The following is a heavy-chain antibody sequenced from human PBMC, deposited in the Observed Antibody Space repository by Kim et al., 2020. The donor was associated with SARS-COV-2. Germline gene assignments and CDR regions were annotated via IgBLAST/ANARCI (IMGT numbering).Heavy chain of an antibody. CDR2: VTGSGGNT. Sequence: GGSLRLSCAASGFTFSSYAMSWVRQAPGKGPEWVSLVTGSGGNTYYADSVKGRFAISRDNSKKTLYLQMNSLRAEDTALYYCAKGESSNCSFFDYCGEGNLVTVSS. CDR1: GFTFSSYA. CDR3: AKGESSNCSFFDY. V-gene: IGHV3-23*01. J-gene: IGHJ4*02. D-gene: IGHD6-13*01.